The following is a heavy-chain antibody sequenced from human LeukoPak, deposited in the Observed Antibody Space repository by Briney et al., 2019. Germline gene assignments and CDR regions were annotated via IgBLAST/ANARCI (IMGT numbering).Heavy chain of an antibody. CDR3: ARDPSGAPREYYYYYMDV. V-gene: IGHV3-7*03. D-gene: IGHD6-6*01. CDR2: INQDGSEK. Sequence: GGSLRLSCAASGFTFSNYWMTWVRQAPGQGLEWVANINQDGSEKYYVDSVKGRFTISRDNAKNSLYLQMNSLRAEDTALYYCARDPSGAPREYYYYYMDVWGKGTTVTVSS. J-gene: IGHJ6*03. CDR1: GFTFSNYW.